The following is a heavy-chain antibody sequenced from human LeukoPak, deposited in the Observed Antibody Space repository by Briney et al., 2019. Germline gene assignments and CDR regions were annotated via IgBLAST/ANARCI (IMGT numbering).Heavy chain of an antibody. CDR3: ARADYGDYAGYFDL. CDR1: GFTFSDYY. J-gene: IGHJ2*01. D-gene: IGHD4-17*01. CDR2: ISSSSSYT. Sequence: GGSLRLSCAASGFTFSDYYMSWIRQAPGKGLEWASYISSSSSYTNYADSVKGRFTISRDNAKNSLYLQMNSLRAEDTALYYCARADYGDYAGYFDLWGRGTLVTVSS. V-gene: IGHV3-11*06.